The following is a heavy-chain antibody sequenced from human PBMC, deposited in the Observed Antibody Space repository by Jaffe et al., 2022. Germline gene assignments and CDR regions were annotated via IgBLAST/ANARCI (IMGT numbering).Heavy chain of an antibody. Sequence: EVQLLESGGGLVQPGGSLRLSCAASGFTFSSYAMSWVRQAPGKGLEWVSAISGSGGSTYYADSVKGRFTISRDNSKNTLYLQMNSLRAEDTAVYYCAKELLVVVAAITDDIDYWGQGTLVTVSS. V-gene: IGHV3-23*01. CDR1: GFTFSSYA. CDR2: ISGSGGST. J-gene: IGHJ4*02. CDR3: AKELLVVVAAITDDIDY. D-gene: IGHD2-15*01.